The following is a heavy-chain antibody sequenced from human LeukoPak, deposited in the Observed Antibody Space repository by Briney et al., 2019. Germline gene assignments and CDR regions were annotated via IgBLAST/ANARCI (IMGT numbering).Heavy chain of an antibody. J-gene: IGHJ6*02. D-gene: IGHD3-9*01. CDR2: MNPNSGNT. CDR1: GYTFTSYD. CDR3: ASAYDILRNYYGMDV. Sequence: ASVKVSCKASGYTFTSYDINWVRQATGQGLEWMGWMNPNSGNTGYAQKFQGRVTMTRNTSISTAYMELSSLRSEDTAVYYCASAYDILRNYYGMDVWGQGTTVTVSS. V-gene: IGHV1-8*01.